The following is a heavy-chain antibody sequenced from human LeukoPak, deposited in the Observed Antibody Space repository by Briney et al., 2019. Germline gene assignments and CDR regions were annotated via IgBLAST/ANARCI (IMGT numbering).Heavy chain of an antibody. CDR2: ISNTGEYI. D-gene: IGHD6-13*01. J-gene: IGHJ6*02. CDR1: GLTFSTLS. Sequence: GGSLRLSCVVSGLTFSTLSMAWVRLAPGKGLEWVSSISNTGEYIFQKDSLKGRFTISRDNAKNSLFLQMNSLRAEDTAVYYCAREFIAEGMDIWGQGTTVTVSS. CDR3: AREFIAEGMDI. V-gene: IGHV3-21*01.